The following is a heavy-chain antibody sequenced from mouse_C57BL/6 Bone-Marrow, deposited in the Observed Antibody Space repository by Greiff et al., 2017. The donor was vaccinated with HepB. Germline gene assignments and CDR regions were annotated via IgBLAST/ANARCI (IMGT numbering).Heavy chain of an antibody. J-gene: IGHJ3*01. CDR1: GYTFTSYW. V-gene: IGHV1-55*01. D-gene: IGHD2-2*01. CDR3: ARAGYDWFAY. Sequence: VQLQQPGAELVKPGASVKVSCKASGYTFTSYWIAWVKQRPGQGLEWIGDIYPGSGSTNYNEKFKSKATLTVDTSSSTAYMQLSSLTSEDSAVYYCARAGYDWFAYWGQGTLVTGSA. CDR2: IYPGSGST.